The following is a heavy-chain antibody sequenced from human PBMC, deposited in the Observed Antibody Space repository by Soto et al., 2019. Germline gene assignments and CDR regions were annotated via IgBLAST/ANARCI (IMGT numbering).Heavy chain of an antibody. CDR1: GFTVSSKY. CDR2: IQSGGPT. Sequence: EVQLVESGGGLVQPGGSLRLSCAASGFTVSSKYMSWVRQAPGKGLEWVSLIQSGGPTYYADSVKGRFTISRDTSENTVHLKMDSLRAEDTAVYYCARDDVLCYGGRCYGVPLDVWGKVTTVTVSS. CDR3: ARDDVLCYGGRCYGVPLDV. V-gene: IGHV3-66*01. D-gene: IGHD2-15*01. J-gene: IGHJ6*04.